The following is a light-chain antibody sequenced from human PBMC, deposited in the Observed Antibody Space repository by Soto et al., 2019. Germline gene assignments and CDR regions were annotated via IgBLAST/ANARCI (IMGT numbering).Light chain of an antibody. CDR3: QSYDSGLSGDVV. J-gene: IGLJ2*01. Sequence: QSALTQPPSVSGAPGQRVTISCTGSSSNIGAGYDVHWYQQLPGTAPKVLIYGNSNRPSGVPDRFSGSKSGTSASLAITGLQAEDEAEYYCQSYDSGLSGDVVFGGGTKLTVL. V-gene: IGLV1-40*01. CDR1: SSNIGAGYD. CDR2: GNS.